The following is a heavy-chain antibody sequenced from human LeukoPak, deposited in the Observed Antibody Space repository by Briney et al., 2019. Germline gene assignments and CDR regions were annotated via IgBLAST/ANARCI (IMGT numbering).Heavy chain of an antibody. CDR2: IYTRGST. D-gene: IGHD3-22*01. CDR1: GGSISSYY. CDR3: ARESFQGAYYYDSSGPWFDP. J-gene: IGHJ5*02. V-gene: IGHV4-4*07. Sequence: SETLSLTCTVSGGSISSYYWSWIRQPAGKGLEWIGRIYTRGSTNYNPSLKSRVTMSIDTSKNQFSLKLSSVTAADTAVYYCARESFQGAYYYDSSGPWFDPWGQGTLVTVSS.